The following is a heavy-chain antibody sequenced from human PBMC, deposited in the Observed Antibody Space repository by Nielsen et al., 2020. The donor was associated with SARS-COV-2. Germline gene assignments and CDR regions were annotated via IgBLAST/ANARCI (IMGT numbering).Heavy chain of an antibody. CDR3: ARDPDY. Sequence: WVRQAPGQGLEWMGWISAYNGNTNYAQKFQGRVTITRDTSASTAYMELSSLRSEDTAVYYCARDPDYWGQGTLVTVSS. J-gene: IGHJ4*02. CDR2: ISAYNGNT. V-gene: IGHV1-18*01.